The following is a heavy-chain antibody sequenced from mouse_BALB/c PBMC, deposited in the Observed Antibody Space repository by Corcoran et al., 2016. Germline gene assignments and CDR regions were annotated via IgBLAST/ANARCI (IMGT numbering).Heavy chain of an antibody. V-gene: IGHV1-18*01. CDR2: IKHYNGGT. CDR3: AIVGSSLPWFAY. J-gene: IGHJ3*01. CDR1: GYSFTGYT. Sequence: EVHLQQSGPELVKPGASMKISCKAAGYSFTGYTMNGFKQSHGKNLEGIGLIKHYNGGTSYNQKFKGKATLTVDKSFSTAYMELLSLTSEDSAVYYCAIVGSSLPWFAYWGHGTLVTVST. D-gene: IGHD1-1*01.